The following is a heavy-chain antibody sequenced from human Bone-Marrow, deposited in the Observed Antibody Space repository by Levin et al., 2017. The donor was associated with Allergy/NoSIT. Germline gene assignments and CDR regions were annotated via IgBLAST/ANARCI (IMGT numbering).Heavy chain of an antibody. CDR1: GFSLTTSAMC. V-gene: IGHV2-70*01. J-gene: IGHJ4*02. Sequence: SGPTLVKPTQTLTLTCTFSGFSLTTSAMCVSWIRQSPGKALEWLALIDWDDNEYYSTSLQTRLTISKDTSKNQVVLTMTNMDPVDTATYSCARSAHCYGQSYFFDYWGQGTLVTVPS. CDR2: IDWDDNE. CDR3: ARSAHCYGQSYFFDY. D-gene: IGHD2-2*01.